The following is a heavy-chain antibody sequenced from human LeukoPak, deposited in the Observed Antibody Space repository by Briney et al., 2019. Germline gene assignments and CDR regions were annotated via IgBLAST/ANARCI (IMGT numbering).Heavy chain of an antibody. Sequence: GGSLRLSCAASGFTVTSNYMSWVRQAPGKGLEWVAVILYDGSNKYYADSVKGRFTISRDNSKNTLYLQMNSLRAEDTAVYYCARGVISRSPVPLPCNYWGQGTLVTVSS. V-gene: IGHV3-30-3*01. D-gene: IGHD2-21*01. J-gene: IGHJ4*02. CDR1: GFTVTSNY. CDR2: ILYDGSNK. CDR3: ARGVISRSPVPLPCNY.